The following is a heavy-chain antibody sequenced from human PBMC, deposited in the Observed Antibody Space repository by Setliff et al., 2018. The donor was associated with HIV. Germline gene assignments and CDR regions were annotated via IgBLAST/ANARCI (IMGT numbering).Heavy chain of an antibody. CDR2: IYNPGST. J-gene: IGHJ2*01. V-gene: IGHV4-4*09. CDR3: ARPSAGGGYNYWYFGL. CDR1: GGSITNFY. Sequence: SETLSLTCNVSGGSITNFYWSWIRQPPGKGLEWIGYIYNPGSTNFNPSLQSRVSMSVDVSTNQFSLRLTSVTAADTAIYFCARPSAGGGYNYWYFGLWGRGTLVTVSS. D-gene: IGHD5-12*01.